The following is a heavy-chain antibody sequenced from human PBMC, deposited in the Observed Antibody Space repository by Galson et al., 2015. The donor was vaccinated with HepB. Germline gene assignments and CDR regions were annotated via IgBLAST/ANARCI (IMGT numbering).Heavy chain of an antibody. D-gene: IGHD4-11*01. Sequence: SLRLSCAASRFTFSSYTMTWVRQAPGKGLEWVSSSSSSSSYIYYGDSVKGRFTISRDNAKNSLYLQMNSLRGEDTAVYYCARVEYSKNPIGIGYYYYYIDVWGKGTTVTVSS. V-gene: IGHV3-21*01. J-gene: IGHJ6*03. CDR3: ARVEYSKNPIGIGYYYYYIDV. CDR1: RFTFSSYT. CDR2: SSSSSSYI.